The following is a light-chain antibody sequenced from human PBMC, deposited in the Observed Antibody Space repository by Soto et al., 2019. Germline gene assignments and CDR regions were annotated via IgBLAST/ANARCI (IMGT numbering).Light chain of an antibody. Sequence: QSVLAQPASVSGSPGQSITISCTGTSSDVGGYKYVSWYQQHPGKAPKLMIYEVSNRPSGVSNRFSGSKSGNMASLTISGLQAEDEAHYYCTSYTTSSTYVFGTGTKVTVL. CDR2: EVS. V-gene: IGLV2-14*01. CDR1: SSDVGGYKY. CDR3: TSYTTSSTYV. J-gene: IGLJ1*01.